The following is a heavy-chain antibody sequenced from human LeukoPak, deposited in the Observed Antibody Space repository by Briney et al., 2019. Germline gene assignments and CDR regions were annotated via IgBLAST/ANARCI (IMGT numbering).Heavy chain of an antibody. D-gene: IGHD1/OR15-1a*01. CDR1: GFTFSSYS. CDR2: ISSSSSTI. V-gene: IGHV3-48*01. Sequence: PGGSLRLSCAASGFTFSSYSMNWVRQAPGKGLEWVSHISSSSSTIYYADSVKGRFTISRDNAKNSLSLQMNSLRAADTAVYYCARDPNRQGIDFWGQGTLVTVSS. CDR3: ARDPNRQGIDF. J-gene: IGHJ4*02.